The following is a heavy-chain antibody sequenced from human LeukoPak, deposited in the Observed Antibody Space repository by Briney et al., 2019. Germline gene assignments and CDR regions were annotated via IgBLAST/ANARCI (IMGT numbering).Heavy chain of an antibody. CDR1: GGSFSGYY. Sequence: SETLSLTCAVYGGSFSGYYWSWIRQPPGKGLEWIGEINHSGSTNYNPSLKSRVTISVDTSKNQFSLKLSSVTAADTAVYYCARQRLWFGELVPYYMDVWGKGTTVTISS. CDR2: INHSGST. CDR3: ARQRLWFGELVPYYMDV. D-gene: IGHD3-10*01. V-gene: IGHV4-34*01. J-gene: IGHJ6*03.